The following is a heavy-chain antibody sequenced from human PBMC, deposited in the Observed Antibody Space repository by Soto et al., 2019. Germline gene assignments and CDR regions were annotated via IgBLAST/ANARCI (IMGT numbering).Heavy chain of an antibody. J-gene: IGHJ4*01. CDR3: ARHDGFSSGWIFDY. CDR2: IYYSGGT. CDR1: GDSSSSDY. Sequence: SETLSLTCSVSGDSSSSDYWSWIRQPPGKGLEWIGYIYYSGGTYYNPSLKSRVTISLETSKNQFSLKLNSVTAADTAVYYCARHDGFSSGWIFDYWGHGTLVTVSS. V-gene: IGHV4-59*01. D-gene: IGHD6-19*01.